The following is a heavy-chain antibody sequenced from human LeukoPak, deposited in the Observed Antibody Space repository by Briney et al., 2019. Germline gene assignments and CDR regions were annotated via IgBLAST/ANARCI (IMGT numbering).Heavy chain of an antibody. CDR2: IIPMFGTA. D-gene: IGHD3-10*01. CDR1: GGTFSRFG. CDR3: ARERSRDRGVIRNDNWFDP. Sequence: GASVKVSCKASGGTFSRFGISWVRQAPGQGLEWMGGIIPMFGTANCAQKLETRVTVTADKSTSTAYMELSSLRSEDTAVYYCARERSRDRGVIRNDNWFDPWGQGTLVTVSS. J-gene: IGHJ5*02. V-gene: IGHV1-69*06.